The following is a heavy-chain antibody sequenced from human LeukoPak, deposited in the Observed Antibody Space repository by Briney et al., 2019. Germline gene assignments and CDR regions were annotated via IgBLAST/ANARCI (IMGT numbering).Heavy chain of an antibody. Sequence: ASVKVSCKASGYTFSSYGISWVRQAPGQGLEWMGWISAYNGNTNYAQKLQGRVTMTTDTSTSTAYMEVRSLRSDDTAVYYCARGFPPRRNYDRNGYYSYYFDHWGQGTLVTVSS. V-gene: IGHV1-18*01. CDR3: ARGFPPRRNYDRNGYYSYYFDH. D-gene: IGHD3-22*01. J-gene: IGHJ4*02. CDR1: GYTFSSYG. CDR2: ISAYNGNT.